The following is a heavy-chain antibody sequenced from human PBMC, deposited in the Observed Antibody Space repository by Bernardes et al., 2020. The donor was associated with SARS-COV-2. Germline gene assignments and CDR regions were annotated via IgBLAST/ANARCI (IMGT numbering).Heavy chain of an antibody. Sequence: GSLRLSCAASGFTFSNFAMSWVRQAPGKGLEWVSSISGGDGITYYADSVKGRFTISRDNSKNTLYLHMISLRAEDTAVYYCAKPLTHPIVVVITSLLLDSWGQGTLVTVSS. V-gene: IGHV3-23*01. CDR3: AKPLTHPIVVVITSLLLDS. CDR2: ISGGDGIT. J-gene: IGHJ4*02. D-gene: IGHD3-22*01. CDR1: GFTFSNFA.